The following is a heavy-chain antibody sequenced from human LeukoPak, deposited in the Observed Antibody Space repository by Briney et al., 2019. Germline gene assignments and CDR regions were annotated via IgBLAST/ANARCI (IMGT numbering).Heavy chain of an antibody. D-gene: IGHD3-22*01. CDR3: AGDKDDPWGIVVVTPDY. Sequence: GGSLRLSCAASGFSFGSYSMNWVRQAPGKGLEWVSSISSTSRSSYIFYAESVEGRFTISRDNTKNSLFLQMNSLIAEDTAVYYCAGDKDDPWGIVVVTPDYWGQGTLVTVSS. CDR1: GFSFGSYS. J-gene: IGHJ4*02. V-gene: IGHV3-21*01. CDR2: ISSTSRSSYI.